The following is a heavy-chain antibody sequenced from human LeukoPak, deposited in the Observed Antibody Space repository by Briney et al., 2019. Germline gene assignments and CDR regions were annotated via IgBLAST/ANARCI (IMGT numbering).Heavy chain of an antibody. CDR3: AKDQGSSSGWYSRDGFAL. V-gene: IGHV3-7*03. Sequence: GGSLRLSCAASGFTFGNYWMSWVRQAPGKGLEWVANIKQAGSEKNYVDSVKGRFTISRDNAKNSVYLQMNSLRAEDTALYYCAKDQGSSSGWYSRDGFALWGRGTMVTVSS. CDR1: GFTFGNYW. J-gene: IGHJ3*01. D-gene: IGHD6-19*01. CDR2: IKQAGSEK.